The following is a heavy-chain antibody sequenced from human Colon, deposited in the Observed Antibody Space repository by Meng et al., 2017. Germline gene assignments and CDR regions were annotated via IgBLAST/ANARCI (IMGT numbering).Heavy chain of an antibody. Sequence: VQLGESGGGLVQPGGSVRLSCAASGFTFSTYWMTWARQAPGMGLEWVANIRQDGSDTYYADSVKGRFTISRDNAKDSLYLQMNSLRVEDMAVYFCAKGGTAFAEAEHWGQGTLVTVSS. CDR1: GFTFSTYW. V-gene: IGHV3-7*01. CDR2: IRQDGSDT. J-gene: IGHJ1*01. CDR3: AKGGTAFAEAEH.